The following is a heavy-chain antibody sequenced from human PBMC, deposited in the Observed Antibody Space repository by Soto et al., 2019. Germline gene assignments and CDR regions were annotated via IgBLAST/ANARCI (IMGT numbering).Heavy chain of an antibody. CDR1: GFTFSSYS. D-gene: IGHD2-15*01. J-gene: IGHJ4*02. CDR2: ISSSSSYI. Sequence: EVQLVESGGGPVKPGGSLRLSCAASGFTFSSYSMNWVRQAPGKGLEWVSSISSSSSYIYYADSVKGRFTISRDNAKNSLYLQMNSLRAEDTAVYYCARAVDCSGGSCYGFDYWGQGTLVTVSS. V-gene: IGHV3-21*01. CDR3: ARAVDCSGGSCYGFDY.